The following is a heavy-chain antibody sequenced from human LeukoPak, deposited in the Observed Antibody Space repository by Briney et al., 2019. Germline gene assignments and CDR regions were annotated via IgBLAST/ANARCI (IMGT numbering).Heavy chain of an antibody. CDR1: GFTVSNNY. D-gene: IGHD2/OR15-2a*01. CDR2: IYIIGST. CDR3: ARDRSVNILEDAFDI. J-gene: IGHJ3*02. Sequence: GGSLRLSCAASGFTVSNNYMSWVRQAPGKGLEWVSVIYIIGSTYYADSVKGRFSISRDNSKNTVFLQMNSLRAEDTAVYYCARDRSVNILEDAFDIWGQGTMVTVSS. V-gene: IGHV3-53*01.